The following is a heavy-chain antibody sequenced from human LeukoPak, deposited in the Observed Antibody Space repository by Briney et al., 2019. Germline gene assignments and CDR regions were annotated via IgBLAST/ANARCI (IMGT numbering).Heavy chain of an antibody. CDR3: AKGLPYCSGGSCFGFDY. J-gene: IGHJ4*02. Sequence: PGGSLRLSCAASGFTFSSYAMSWVRQAPGKGLEWVSAISGSGGSTYYADSVKGRFTISGDNSKNTLYLQMNSLRAEDTAVYYCAKGLPYCSGGSCFGFDYWGQGTLVTVSS. CDR1: GFTFSSYA. CDR2: ISGSGGST. V-gene: IGHV3-23*01. D-gene: IGHD2-15*01.